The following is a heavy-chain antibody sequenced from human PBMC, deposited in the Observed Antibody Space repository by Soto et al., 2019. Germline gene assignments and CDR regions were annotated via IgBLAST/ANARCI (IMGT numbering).Heavy chain of an antibody. CDR2: FDPEDDET. CDR1: GYTLTELS. D-gene: IGHD6-19*01. V-gene: IGHV1-24*01. CDR3: ATYLFTSGSFDF. Sequence: ASVKVSCKVSGYTLTELSMHWVRQAPGKGLEWMGGFDPEDDETIHAQNFQGRVTMTEDTSTDTAYMELSSLRSEDTAVYYCATYLFTSGSFDFWGQGTLVTVSS. J-gene: IGHJ4*02.